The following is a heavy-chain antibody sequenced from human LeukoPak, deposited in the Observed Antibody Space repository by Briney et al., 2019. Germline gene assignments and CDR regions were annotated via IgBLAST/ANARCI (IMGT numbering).Heavy chain of an antibody. CDR3: ARVTSGYYTTDAFDI. J-gene: IGHJ3*02. CDR1: GGSISSGSYY. D-gene: IGHD3-3*01. CDR2: IYTSGSI. Sequence: NPSQTLSLTCTVSGGSISSGSYYWSWIRQPAGKGLEWIGRIYTSGSINYNPSLKSRVTISVDTSKNQFSLKLSSVTAADTAVYYCARVTSGYYTTDAFDIWGQGTMVTVSS. V-gene: IGHV4-61*02.